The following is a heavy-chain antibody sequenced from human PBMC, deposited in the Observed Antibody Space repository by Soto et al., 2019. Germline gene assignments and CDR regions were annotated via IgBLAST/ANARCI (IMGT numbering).Heavy chain of an antibody. D-gene: IGHD6-19*01. V-gene: IGHV4-30-2*01. CDR1: GGSISSGGYS. Sequence: PSETLSLTCAVSGGSISSGGYSWSWIRQPPGKGLEWIGYIYHSGSTYYNPSLKSRVTISVDRSKNQFSLKLSSVTAADTATYYCARVHVMVVAGSTFDYWGPGTLVTVSS. CDR2: IYHSGST. J-gene: IGHJ4*03. CDR3: ARVHVMVVAGSTFDY.